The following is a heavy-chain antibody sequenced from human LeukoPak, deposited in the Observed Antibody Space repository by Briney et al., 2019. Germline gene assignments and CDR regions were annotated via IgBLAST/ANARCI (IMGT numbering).Heavy chain of an antibody. D-gene: IGHD6-6*01. J-gene: IGHJ4*02. CDR2: ISGSGGST. CDR3: AKDLEYSSSFFDY. V-gene: IGHV3-23*01. Sequence: TGGSLRLSCAASGFTFSSYAMSWVRQAPGKGLEWVSAISGSGGSTYYADSVKGRFTISRDNSKNTLYLQMNSLRAGDTAVYYCAKDLEYSSSFFDYWGQGTLVTVSS. CDR1: GFTFSSYA.